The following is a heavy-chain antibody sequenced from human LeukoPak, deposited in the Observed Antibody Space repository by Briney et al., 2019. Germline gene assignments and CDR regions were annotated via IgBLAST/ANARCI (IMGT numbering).Heavy chain of an antibody. CDR3: ARVGYSSSVGV. V-gene: IGHV3-21*01. CDR1: GFTFTTYT. D-gene: IGHD6-13*01. CDR2: ISSSSGYI. J-gene: IGHJ6*04. Sequence: GGSLRLSCAASGFTFTTYTMNWVRQAPGKGLEWVSSISSSSGYIYYADSVKGRFTISRDNAKNSLYLQMNSLRVEDTAVYYCARVGYSSSVGVWGKGTTVTISS.